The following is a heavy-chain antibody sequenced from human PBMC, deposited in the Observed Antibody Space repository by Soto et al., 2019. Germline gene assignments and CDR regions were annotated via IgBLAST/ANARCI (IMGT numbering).Heavy chain of an antibody. Sequence: QVQLVQSGAEVKKTGSSVRVSCKASGGTFSSYRLNWLRQAPGHGLEWVGGIVPIRRAAEYAQGFQGRVTITADETTRTSYMDLRSLKSQDTAVYYCVRDSGAKLSSSWGQGTLVTVSS. J-gene: IGHJ4*02. CDR2: IVPIRRAA. CDR3: VRDSGAKLSSS. V-gene: IGHV1-69*01. D-gene: IGHD6-13*01. CDR1: GGTFSSYR.